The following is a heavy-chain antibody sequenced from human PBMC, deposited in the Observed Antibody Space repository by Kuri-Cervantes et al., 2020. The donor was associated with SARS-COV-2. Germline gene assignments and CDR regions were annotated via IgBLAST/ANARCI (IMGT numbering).Heavy chain of an antibody. CDR3: ARDNVLFSGSGFDY. CDR2: FYSSGVT. J-gene: IGHJ4*02. V-gene: IGHV4-59*01. Sequence: GSLRLSCSVSGGSIISYYWGWIRQLPGKGLEWIGYFYSSGVTNYNPSLKSRVTLSVDTSKNQLSLILRSVTAEDTAVYYCARDNVLFSGSGFDYWGQGTLVTVSS. D-gene: IGHD1-26*01. CDR1: GGSIISYY.